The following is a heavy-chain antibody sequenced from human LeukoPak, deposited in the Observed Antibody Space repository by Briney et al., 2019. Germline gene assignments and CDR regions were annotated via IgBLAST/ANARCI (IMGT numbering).Heavy chain of an antibody. V-gene: IGHV1-2*02. CDR2: INPNSGGT. Sequence: ASVKVSCKASGFTFTGFYMHWVRQAPGQGLEWMGWINPNSGGTNYAQKLQGRVTMTRDTSINTAYMELSRLRSDDTAVYYCARGGYSRSSEYYYGMDVWGQGTTVTV. D-gene: IGHD6-6*01. CDR3: ARGGYSRSSEYYYGMDV. J-gene: IGHJ6*01. CDR1: GFTFTGFY.